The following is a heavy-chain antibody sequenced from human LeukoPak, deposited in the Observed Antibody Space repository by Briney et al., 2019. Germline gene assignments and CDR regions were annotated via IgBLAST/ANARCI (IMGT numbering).Heavy chain of an antibody. D-gene: IGHD3-10*01. J-gene: IGHJ4*02. Sequence: ASVKVSCKASGGTFSSYAISWVRQAPGQGLEWMGGIIPILGIANYAQKFQGRVTITADKSTSTAYMELSSLRSEDTAVYYCARDDALWFGESRGVDYWGQGTLVTVSS. V-gene: IGHV1-69*10. CDR3: ARDDALWFGESRGVDY. CDR1: GGTFSSYA. CDR2: IIPILGIA.